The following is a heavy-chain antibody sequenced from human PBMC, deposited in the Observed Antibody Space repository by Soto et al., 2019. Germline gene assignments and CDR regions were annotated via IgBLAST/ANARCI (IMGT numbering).Heavy chain of an antibody. CDR3: ATWHLREHAHDI. V-gene: IGHV3-53*01. Sequence: DGQLVESGGGLIQPGGSLRLSCVASGLTVSGKKYMAWVRQAPGKGPEWVSGVYDLDGTYSAYSVRGRFTTSIDSSRTTVYLQMRDLRPEDTALYFCATWHLREHAHDIWGQGTRVTVYS. CDR1: GLTVSGKKY. CDR2: VYDLDGT. J-gene: IGHJ3*02.